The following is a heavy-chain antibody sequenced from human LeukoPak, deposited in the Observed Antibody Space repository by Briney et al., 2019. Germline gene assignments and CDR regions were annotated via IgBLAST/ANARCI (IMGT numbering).Heavy chain of an antibody. D-gene: IGHD3-10*01. CDR1: GGSISSYY. CDR3: ARGGFGELRYFDY. V-gene: IGHV4-59*01. Sequence: PSETLSLTCTVSGGSISSYYRSWIRQPPGKGLEWIGYIYYSGSTNYNPSLKSRVTISVDTSKNQFSLKLSSVTAADTAVYYCARGGFGELRYFDYWGQGTLVTVSS. CDR2: IYYSGST. J-gene: IGHJ4*02.